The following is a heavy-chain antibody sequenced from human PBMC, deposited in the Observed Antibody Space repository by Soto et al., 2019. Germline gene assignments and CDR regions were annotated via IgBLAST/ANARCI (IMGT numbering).Heavy chain of an antibody. CDR2: IYYSGST. J-gene: IGHJ5*02. CDR3: AREETTLTTQGGIGNNWFDP. V-gene: IGHV4-31*03. D-gene: IGHD4-17*01. Sequence: QVQLQESGPGLVKPSQTLSLTCTVSGGSISSGGYYWSWIRQHPGKGLEWIGYIYYSGSTYYNPSLKSRVTISVDTSKNQFSLKLSSVTAADTAVYYCAREETTLTTQGGIGNNWFDPCGHGTLVTVSS. CDR1: GGSISSGGYY.